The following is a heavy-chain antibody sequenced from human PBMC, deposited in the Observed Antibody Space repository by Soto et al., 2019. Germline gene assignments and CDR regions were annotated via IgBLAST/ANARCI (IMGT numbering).Heavy chain of an antibody. Sequence: WETLSLTCAVYGESFSGYYWSWIRQPPGEGLEWIGEINRSGSTNYNPSLKSRVAISVDTSKNQFSLKLSSVTAADTAVYYCARVFSDSSSFFDPWGQGTLVTVSS. CDR3: ARVFSDSSSFFDP. D-gene: IGHD6-13*01. J-gene: IGHJ5*02. CDR1: GESFSGYY. CDR2: INRSGST. V-gene: IGHV4-34*01.